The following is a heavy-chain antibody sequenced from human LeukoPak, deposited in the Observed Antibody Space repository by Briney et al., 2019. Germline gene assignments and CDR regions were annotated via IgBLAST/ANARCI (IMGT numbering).Heavy chain of an antibody. Sequence: SETLSLTCTVSGGSISSYYWSWIRQPAGKGLEWIGRIYTSGSTNYNPSLKSRVTMSVDTSKNQFSLKLSSATAADTAVYYCARDRVEAAAVSNWFDPWGQGTLVTVSS. J-gene: IGHJ5*02. V-gene: IGHV4-4*07. CDR2: IYTSGST. CDR3: ARDRVEAAAVSNWFDP. CDR1: GGSISSYY. D-gene: IGHD6-13*01.